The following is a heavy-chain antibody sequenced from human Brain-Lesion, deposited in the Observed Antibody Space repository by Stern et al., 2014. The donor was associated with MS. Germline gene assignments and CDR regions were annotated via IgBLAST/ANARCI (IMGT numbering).Heavy chain of an antibody. CDR3: ATYYYDSTGYNDF. D-gene: IGHD3-22*01. CDR1: GYTFTGYY. V-gene: IGHV1-2*04. Sequence: VQLVESGAEVKKPGASVKVSCKASGYTFTGYYMHWVRQAPGKGLEWMGLINPKSGGTNYAQKFQGCVTMTRDTSINTAYMELSRLRSDDTAVYYCATYYYDSTGYNDFWGREPWSPSPQ. J-gene: IGHJ4*02. CDR2: INPKSGGT.